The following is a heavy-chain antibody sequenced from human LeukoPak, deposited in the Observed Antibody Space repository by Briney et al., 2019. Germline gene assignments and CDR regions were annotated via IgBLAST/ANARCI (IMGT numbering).Heavy chain of an antibody. CDR1: GFSFSSFV. J-gene: IGHJ4*02. V-gene: IGHV3-23*01. D-gene: IGHD3-3*01. CDR3: AKKSPIFGVVIPLFDF. Sequence: PGGSLRLSCAGSGFSFSSFVMTWVRQAPGKGLECVSSISASGRSTYHAASVKGRFTISRDNSKNTLYLQVNSLRAEDTAVYHCAKKSPIFGVVIPLFDFWGQGTLVSVSS. CDR2: ISASGRST.